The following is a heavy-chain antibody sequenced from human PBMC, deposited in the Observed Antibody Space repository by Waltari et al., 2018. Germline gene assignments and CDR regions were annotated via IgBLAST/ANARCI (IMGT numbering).Heavy chain of an antibody. CDR2: ISDDGSNN. CDR1: GFTFSSYG. D-gene: IGHD6-13*01. CDR3: AKDGGIAAAGCGYYYYMDV. J-gene: IGHJ6*03. Sequence: QVQLVESGGGVVQPGRSLRLSCAASGFTFSSYGMHWVRQAPGKGLEWVAVISDDGSNNDYADAVTGRFTISRDNSKNTLYLQMNSLRAEDTAVYYCAKDGGIAAAGCGYYYYMDVWGKGTTVTISS. V-gene: IGHV3-30*18.